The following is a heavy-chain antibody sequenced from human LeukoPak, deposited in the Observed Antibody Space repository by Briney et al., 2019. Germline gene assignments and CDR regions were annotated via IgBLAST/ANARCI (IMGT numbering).Heavy chain of an antibody. CDR3: ARGLPLAGHIATQQPFGY. Sequence: GVSLRLSCAASGFTFSGCSMDWVRQAPGKGLEWVSSINSGSIYIYYADSVKGRFIISRDNAKNSLYLQLNSLRAEDTAVYYCARGLPLAGHIATQQPFGYWGQGTLVTVSS. D-gene: IGHD6-13*01. J-gene: IGHJ4*02. CDR1: GFTFSGCS. V-gene: IGHV3-21*01. CDR2: INSGSIYI.